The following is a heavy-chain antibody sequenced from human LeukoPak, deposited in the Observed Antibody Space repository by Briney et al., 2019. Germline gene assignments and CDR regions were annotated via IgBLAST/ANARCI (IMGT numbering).Heavy chain of an antibody. V-gene: IGHV3-23*01. CDR1: GFTFSSYA. CDR2: ISTSGESA. CDR3: AKDRGSGYHYFDY. J-gene: IGHJ4*02. Sequence: GGSLRLSCPVSGFTFSSYAMSWVRQAPGRGLEWVSVISTSGESAYYAVSVKGRFTISRDNSKNTLSLQMNSLRAEDTAVYYCAKDRGSGYHYFDYWGQGTLVTVSS. D-gene: IGHD3-22*01.